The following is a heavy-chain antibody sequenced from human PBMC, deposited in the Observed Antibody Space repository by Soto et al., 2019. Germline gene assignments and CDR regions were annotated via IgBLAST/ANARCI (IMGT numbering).Heavy chain of an antibody. CDR2: ISYDGTNK. CDR1: GVTFSSYG. CDR3: AKEKATRGYSFLVDY. J-gene: IGHJ4*02. Sequence: QVQLVESGGGVVQPGRSLRLSCAASGVTFSSYGMHWVRQAPGKGLEWVAVISYDGTNKYYADSVKGRFTISRDDSKNTLYLQMNSLRPEDTAVYYCAKEKATRGYSFLVDYWGQGILVTVSS. V-gene: IGHV3-30*18. D-gene: IGHD5-18*01.